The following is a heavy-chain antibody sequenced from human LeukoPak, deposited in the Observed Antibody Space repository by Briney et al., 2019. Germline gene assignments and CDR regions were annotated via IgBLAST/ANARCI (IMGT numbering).Heavy chain of an antibody. CDR1: VFTFNDYW. CDR2: INEDGSAK. CDR3: ARDSRMNYYAS. Sequence: GGSLRLSCTASVFTFNDYWMTWARQTPGKGLEWLANINEDGSAKNYVDSVKGRFTISRDNAVNSLYLQMSSLRAEETAMYYCARDSRMNYYASWGRGTLVTVSS. J-gene: IGHJ5*02. V-gene: IGHV3-7*01. D-gene: IGHD3-3*01.